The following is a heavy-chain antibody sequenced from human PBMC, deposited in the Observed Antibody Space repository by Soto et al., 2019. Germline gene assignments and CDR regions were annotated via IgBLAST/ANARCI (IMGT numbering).Heavy chain of an antibody. Sequence: TGGSLRLSCTASGFTFSRHAMTWVRQAPGKGLEWVSGLSDSGGIIYYADSVKGRFTISRDNSMNTLYLQMNTLRAKDTAIYYCAKVSSSWYAGFFDLWGQGTLVTVSS. D-gene: IGHD6-13*01. CDR1: GFTFSRHA. J-gene: IGHJ4*02. CDR2: LSDSGGII. V-gene: IGHV3-23*01. CDR3: AKVSSSWYAGFFDL.